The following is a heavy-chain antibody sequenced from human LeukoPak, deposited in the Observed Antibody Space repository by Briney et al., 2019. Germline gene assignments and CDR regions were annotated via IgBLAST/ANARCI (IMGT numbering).Heavy chain of an antibody. CDR3: ARDLRNSSGSRRGAFDI. CDR2: IYYSGST. V-gene: IGHV4-39*07. CDR1: GFTFSSYA. Sequence: GSLRLSCAASGFTFSSYAMSWVRQPPGKGLEWIGSIYYSGSTYYNPSLKSRVTISVDTSKNQFSLKVSSVTAADTAMYYCARDLRNSSGSRRGAFDIWGQGTMVTVSS. D-gene: IGHD3-22*01. J-gene: IGHJ3*02.